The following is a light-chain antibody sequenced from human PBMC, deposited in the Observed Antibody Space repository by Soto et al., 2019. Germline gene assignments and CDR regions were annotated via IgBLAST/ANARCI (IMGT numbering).Light chain of an antibody. CDR1: QSISNH. J-gene: IGKJ1*01. CDR2: AAS. V-gene: IGKV1-39*01. CDR3: QQRYSSPPT. Sequence: DIQMTQSPSSLSASVEDRVIITCRASQSISNHLNWYQQKPGKAPKLLIFAASSLQSGVPSRFSGSRSGPDFTLTISSLQPEDFETYYCQQRYSSPPTFGQGTKVDIK.